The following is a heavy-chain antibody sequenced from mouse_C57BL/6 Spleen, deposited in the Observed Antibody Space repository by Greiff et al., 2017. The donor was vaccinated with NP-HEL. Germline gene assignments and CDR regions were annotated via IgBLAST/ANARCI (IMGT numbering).Heavy chain of an antibody. Sequence: VQLQQPGTELVKPGASVKLSCKASGYTFTSYWMHWVKQRPGQGLEWIGNINPSNGGTTYNEKFKSKATLTVDKSSSTAYMQLSLLTSEDSAVYYCARGITYDGFPSYWYFDVWGTGTTVTVSS. J-gene: IGHJ1*03. CDR2: INPSNGGT. D-gene: IGHD2-3*01. V-gene: IGHV1-53*01. CDR1: GYTFTSYW. CDR3: ARGITYDGFPSYWYFDV.